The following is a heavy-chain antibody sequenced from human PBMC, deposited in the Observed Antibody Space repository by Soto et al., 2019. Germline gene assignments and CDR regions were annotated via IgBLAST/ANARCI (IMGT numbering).Heavy chain of an antibody. J-gene: IGHJ4*01. CDR1: GYSFTAYC. Sequence: QVHLVQSGAEVKKSGASVKVSCEASGYSFTAYCVHWVRQAPGQGLEWMGWINPNSGGTNYAQRFQGRVAMTTDTSTNTAYLELNSLKSDDTALYFCARSSGPYSDFGYWCQGTQVTVSS. V-gene: IGHV1-2*02. CDR2: INPNSGGT. D-gene: IGHD6-19*01. CDR3: ARSSGPYSDFGY.